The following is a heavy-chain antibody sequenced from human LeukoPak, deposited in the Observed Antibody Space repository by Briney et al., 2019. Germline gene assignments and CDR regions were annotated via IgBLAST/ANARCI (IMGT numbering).Heavy chain of an antibody. V-gene: IGHV3-7*01. CDR3: ASPVVAATGSDY. Sequence: PGGSLRLSCAASGFTFSSDWMSWVRQSPGKGLEWVANINQDGSEKYYVDSVKGRFTISKDNAKISLYLQMNSLRAEDTAVYYCASPVVAATGSDYWGQGTLVTVSS. D-gene: IGHD2-15*01. J-gene: IGHJ4*02. CDR2: INQDGSEK. CDR1: GFTFSSDW.